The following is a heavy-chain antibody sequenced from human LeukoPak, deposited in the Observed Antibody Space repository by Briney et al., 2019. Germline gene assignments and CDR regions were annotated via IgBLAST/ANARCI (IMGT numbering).Heavy chain of an antibody. Sequence: SETLPLTCTVSGGSISSSSYYWGWIRQPPGKGLEWIGSIYYGGITYYNPSLKSRVTISVDTSKNQFSLKLSSVTAADTAVYYCARVVYDSSTYPKSYFDFWGQGTLVTVSS. CDR3: ARVVYDSSTYPKSYFDF. D-gene: IGHD3-22*01. CDR2: IYYGGIT. V-gene: IGHV4-39*07. CDR1: GGSISSSSYY. J-gene: IGHJ4*02.